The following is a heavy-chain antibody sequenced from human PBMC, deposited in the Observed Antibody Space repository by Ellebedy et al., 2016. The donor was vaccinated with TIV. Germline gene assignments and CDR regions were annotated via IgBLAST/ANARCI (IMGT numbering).Heavy chain of an antibody. V-gene: IGHV3-74*01. J-gene: IGHJ4*02. CDR3: ARAKAGTGSSDY. CDR2: INPDGSST. CDR1: GFTFSSYW. Sequence: PGGSLRLSCAASGFTFSSYWMHWVRQGPGKGLLWVSRINPDGSSTSYADSVKGRFTISRDNAKNTLHLQMNSLRAEDTAVYYCARAKAGTGSSDYWGQGTLVTVSS. D-gene: IGHD3-10*01.